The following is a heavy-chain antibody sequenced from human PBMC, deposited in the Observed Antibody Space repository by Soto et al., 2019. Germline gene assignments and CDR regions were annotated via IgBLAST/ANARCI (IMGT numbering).Heavy chain of an antibody. CDR1: GFTFNRYG. Sequence: QVQLVESGGGVVQPGRSLRLSCAASGFTFNRYGMHWVRQAPGKGLEWVAVIWYDGSSEYYADSVKGRFTISRDNSKNTLFLQMNSLRAEDTAVYYCASGVDYFDYRGQGTLVTVSS. J-gene: IGHJ4*02. CDR2: IWYDGSSE. CDR3: ASGVDYFDY. D-gene: IGHD3-16*01. V-gene: IGHV3-33*01.